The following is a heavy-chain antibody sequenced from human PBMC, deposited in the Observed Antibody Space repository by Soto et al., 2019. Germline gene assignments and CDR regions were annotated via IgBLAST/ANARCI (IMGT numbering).Heavy chain of an antibody. CDR2: ICTADNT. V-gene: IGHV3-13*01. D-gene: IGHD2-15*01. Sequence: GGSLRLSCAASGFTFSSYDMHWVRQATGKGLEWVSTICTADNTYYPGSVKGRFTISRENAKNSLYLQMNSLRAEDTAVYYCARGLYCSGGSCYTFDYWGQGTLVTVSS. CDR3: ARGLYCSGGSCYTFDY. J-gene: IGHJ4*02. CDR1: GFTFSSYD.